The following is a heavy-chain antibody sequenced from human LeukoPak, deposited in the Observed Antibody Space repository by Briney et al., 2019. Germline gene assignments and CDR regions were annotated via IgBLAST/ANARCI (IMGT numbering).Heavy chain of an antibody. CDR1: GGSFSGYY. CDR2: INHRGST. V-gene: IGHV4-34*01. D-gene: IGHD2-2*01. J-gene: IGHJ4*02. CDR3: ACLYCSSTRCLDY. Sequence: SETLSLTCAVYGGSFSGYYWSWIRQPPGRGLEWIGEINHRGSTNYNPSLKSRVTISVDTSKNQFSLKMSSVTAADTAVYYCACLYCSSTRCLDYWGQGTLVTASS.